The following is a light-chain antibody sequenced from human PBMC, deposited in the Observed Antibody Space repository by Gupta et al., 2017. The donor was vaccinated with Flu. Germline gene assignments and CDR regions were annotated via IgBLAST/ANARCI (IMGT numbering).Light chain of an antibody. CDR1: SGYSDYA. CDR3: QTWGPGIRV. Sequence: QLVLTQSPSASASLGAAVKLTCTLSSGYSDYAIAWHQQQPHKGHRFVMRINRDGSHDKGDEIPDRFSGSISGAERYLTISSLQSEDEADYYCQTWGPGIRVFGGGTKLTVL. V-gene: IGLV4-69*01. J-gene: IGLJ3*02. CDR2: INRDGSH.